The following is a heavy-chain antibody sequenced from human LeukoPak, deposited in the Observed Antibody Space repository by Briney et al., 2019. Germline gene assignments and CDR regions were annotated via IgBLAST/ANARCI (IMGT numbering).Heavy chain of an antibody. CDR2: ISAYNGNT. D-gene: IGHD6-13*01. V-gene: IGHV1-18*01. J-gene: IGHJ4*02. CDR1: GYTFTSYG. Sequence: ASVKVSCKASGYTFTSYGISWVRQAPGQGLEWMGWISAYNGNTNYAQKLQGRVTMTTDTSTSTAYMELRSLRSDDTAVYYCARDLVDIAAAGQPSDYWGQGTLVTVSS. CDR3: ARDLVDIAAAGQPSDY.